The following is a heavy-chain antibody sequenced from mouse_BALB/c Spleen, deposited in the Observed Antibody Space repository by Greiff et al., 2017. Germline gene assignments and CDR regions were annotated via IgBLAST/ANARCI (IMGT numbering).Heavy chain of an antibody. J-gene: IGHJ3*01. D-gene: IGHD1-1*01. Sequence: VQLKQSGTVLARPGASVKMSCKASGYTFTSYWMHWVKQRPGQGLEWIGAIYPGNSDTSYNQKFKGKAKLTAVTSTSTAYMELSSLTNEDSAVYDCTRDRYYGSSWFAYWGQGTLVTVSA. CDR3: TRDRYYGSSWFAY. CDR1: GYTFTSYW. CDR2: IYPGNSDT. V-gene: IGHV1-5*01.